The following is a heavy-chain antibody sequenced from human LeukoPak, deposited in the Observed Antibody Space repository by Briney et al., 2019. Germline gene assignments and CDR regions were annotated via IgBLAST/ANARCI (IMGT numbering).Heavy chain of an antibody. J-gene: IGHJ4*02. CDR3: ARGGGIQLWLRGFDY. D-gene: IGHD5-18*01. V-gene: IGHV4-34*01. CDR1: GGSFSGYH. CDR2: INHSGST. Sequence: SETLSLTCAVYGGSFSGYHWGWIRQPPGKGLEWIGEINHSGSTNYNPSLKSRVTISVDTSKNQFSLKLSSVTAADTAVYYCARGGGIQLWLRGFDYWGQGTLVTVSS.